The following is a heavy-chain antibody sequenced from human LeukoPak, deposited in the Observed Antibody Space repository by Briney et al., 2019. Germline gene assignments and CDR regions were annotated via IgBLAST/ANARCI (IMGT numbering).Heavy chain of an antibody. Sequence: ASVKVSCKASGYTFTGYYMHWVRQAPGQGLEWMGWVNPNSGGTNYAQKFQGRVTMTRDTSISTAYMELSRLRSDDTAVYYCARVEVVCSSTSCYRLSAFDIWGQGILVTVSS. J-gene: IGHJ4*02. CDR1: GYTFTGYY. V-gene: IGHV1-2*02. D-gene: IGHD2-2*01. CDR3: ARVEVVCSSTSCYRLSAFDI. CDR2: VNPNSGGT.